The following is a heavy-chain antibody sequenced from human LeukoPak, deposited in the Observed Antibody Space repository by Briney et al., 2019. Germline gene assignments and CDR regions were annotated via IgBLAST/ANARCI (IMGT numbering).Heavy chain of an antibody. D-gene: IGHD3-9*01. CDR1: GGSISSSSYQ. J-gene: IGHJ4*02. Sequence: PSETLSLTCTVSGGSISSSSYQWGWIRQPPGKGLEWIGEINHSGSTNYNPSLKSRVTISVDTSKNQFSLKLSSLTAADTAVYYCARAGGYDILTGYYNLAVFDYWGQGTLVTVSS. V-gene: IGHV4-39*07. CDR3: ARAGGYDILTGYYNLAVFDY. CDR2: INHSGST.